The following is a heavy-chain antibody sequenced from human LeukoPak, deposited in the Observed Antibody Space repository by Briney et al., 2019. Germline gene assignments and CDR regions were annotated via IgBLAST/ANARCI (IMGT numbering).Heavy chain of an antibody. CDR3: ARGKYYSWYYFDY. D-gene: IGHD3-10*01. Sequence: PGGSLRLSCAASGFTFSSYEMNWVRQAPGKGLEWVSYISSSGSTIYYADSVKGRFTISRDNAKNSLYLRMNSLRAEDTAVYYCARGKYYSWYYFDYWGQGTLVTVSS. V-gene: IGHV3-48*03. J-gene: IGHJ4*02. CDR1: GFTFSSYE. CDR2: ISSSGSTI.